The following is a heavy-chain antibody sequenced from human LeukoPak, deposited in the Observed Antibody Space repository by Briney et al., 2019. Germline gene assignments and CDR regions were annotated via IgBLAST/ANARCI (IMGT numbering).Heavy chain of an antibody. V-gene: IGHV2-5*01. D-gene: IGHD2-15*01. Sequence: SGPTLLHPTQTLTLTCTFSGFSLSPRGVGGGWIRQPPVKALEWLSLIYWHDDKRYSPSLKSRLTIPKDTSKNQVVLTMTNMDPVDTATYYCARIVVVVAAGPNWFDPWGQGTLVTVSS. J-gene: IGHJ5*02. CDR1: GFSLSPRGVG. CDR2: IYWHDDK. CDR3: ARIVVVVAAGPNWFDP.